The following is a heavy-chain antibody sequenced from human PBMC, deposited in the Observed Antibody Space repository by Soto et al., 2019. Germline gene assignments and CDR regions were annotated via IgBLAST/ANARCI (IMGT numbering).Heavy chain of an antibody. J-gene: IGHJ5*02. V-gene: IGHV4-39*01. Sequence: SETLSLTCTVSGGSISSSSYYWGGIRQPPGKGLEWIGSIYYSGSTYYNPSLKSRVTISVDTSKDQLSLKLSSVTAADTAVYYCARHITIFGVVFQGWFDPWGQGTLVTVSS. CDR1: GGSISSSSYY. CDR2: IYYSGST. CDR3: ARHITIFGVVFQGWFDP. D-gene: IGHD3-3*01.